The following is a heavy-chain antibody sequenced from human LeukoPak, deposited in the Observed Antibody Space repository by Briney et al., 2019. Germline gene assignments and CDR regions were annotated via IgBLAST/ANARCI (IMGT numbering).Heavy chain of an antibody. CDR3: AKSRGPYCGGDCYSYDY. CDR2: ISYDGSNK. J-gene: IGHJ4*02. Sequence: GGSLRLSCAASGFTFSSYGMHWVRQAPGKGLEWVAVISYDGSNKYYADSVKGRFTISRDNSKNTLYLQMNSLRAEDTAVYYCAKSRGPYCGGDCYSYDYWGQGTLVTVSS. V-gene: IGHV3-30*18. D-gene: IGHD2-21*02. CDR1: GFTFSSYG.